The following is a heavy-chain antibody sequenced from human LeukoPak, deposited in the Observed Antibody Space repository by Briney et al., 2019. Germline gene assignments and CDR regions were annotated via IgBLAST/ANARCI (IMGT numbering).Heavy chain of an antibody. Sequence: GGSLRLSCAASGFTFTTYAMSWVRQAPGKGLEWVSGISGLGDNTYYVDSVKGRFAISRDNAKNTQYLQINSLRVEDTAVYYCAKDPLTIAGAFDIWGQGTMVTVSS. J-gene: IGHJ3*02. V-gene: IGHV3-23*01. CDR3: AKDPLTIAGAFDI. CDR2: ISGLGDNT. CDR1: GFTFTTYA. D-gene: IGHD2-21*01.